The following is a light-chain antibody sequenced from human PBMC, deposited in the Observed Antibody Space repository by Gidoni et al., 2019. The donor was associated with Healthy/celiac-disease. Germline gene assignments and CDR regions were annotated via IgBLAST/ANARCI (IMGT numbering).Light chain of an antibody. CDR2: QDS. CDR1: KLGDKY. J-gene: IGLJ2*01. Sequence: SYELTQPPSVSVSPGQTASITCSGDKLGDKYACWYQQKPSQSPVLVIYQDSKRPSGIPERFSGSNSGNTATLTISGTQAMDEADYYCQAWDSSTAHVVFGGWTKLTVL. CDR3: QAWDSSTAHVV. V-gene: IGLV3-1*01.